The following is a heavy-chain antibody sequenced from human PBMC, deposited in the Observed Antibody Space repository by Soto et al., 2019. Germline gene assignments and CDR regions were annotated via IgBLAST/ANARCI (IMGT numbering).Heavy chain of an antibody. CDR1: GGSFSGYY. D-gene: IGHD2-15*01. J-gene: IGHJ3*02. V-gene: IGHV4-34*01. CDR3: AKRYRGYCSGGSCYRRDLLGGAFDI. CDR2: INHSGST. Sequence: QVQLQQWGAGLLKPSETLSLTCAVYGGSFSGYYWSWIRQPPGKGLEWIGEINHSGSTNYNPSLKSRVTISVDTSKNQFSLKLSSVTAADTAVYYCAKRYRGYCSGGSCYRRDLLGGAFDIWGQGTMVTVSS.